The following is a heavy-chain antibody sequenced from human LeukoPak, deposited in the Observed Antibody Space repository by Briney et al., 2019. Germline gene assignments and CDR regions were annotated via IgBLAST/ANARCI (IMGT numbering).Heavy chain of an antibody. J-gene: IGHJ4*02. Sequence: SETLSLTCTVSGGSISSYYWSWIRQPAGKGLEWIGRIYTSGSTNYNPSLKSRVTTSVDTSKNQFSLKLSSVTAADTAVYYCARGSLVGATRFFDYWGQGTLVTVSS. CDR3: ARGSLVGATRFFDY. CDR1: GGSISSYY. CDR2: IYTSGST. V-gene: IGHV4-4*07. D-gene: IGHD1-26*01.